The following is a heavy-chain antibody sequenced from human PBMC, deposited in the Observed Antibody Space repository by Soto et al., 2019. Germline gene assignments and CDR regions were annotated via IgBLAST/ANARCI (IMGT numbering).Heavy chain of an antibody. J-gene: IGHJ4*02. CDR1: GGTFSSYA. Sequence: QVQLVQSGADVKKPGSSVKVSCKASGGTFSSYAISWVRQAPGQGLEWMGGIIPIFGTANYAQKFQGRVTITADESTSTAYMELSSLRSEDTAVYYCARESRYCSSGSCYYLPGIDYWGQGTLVTVSS. V-gene: IGHV1-69*12. CDR3: ARESRYCSSGSCYYLPGIDY. CDR2: IIPIFGTA. D-gene: IGHD2-15*01.